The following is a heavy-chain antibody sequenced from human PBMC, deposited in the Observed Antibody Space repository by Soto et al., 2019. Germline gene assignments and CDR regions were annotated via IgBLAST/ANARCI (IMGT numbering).Heavy chain of an antibody. D-gene: IGHD5-18*01. J-gene: IGHJ4*02. V-gene: IGHV3-23*01. CDR2: ISGSGGST. CDR3: AKEATGQRYSYGYEGGNFDY. CDR1: GFTFSSYA. Sequence: GGSLRLSCAASGFTFSSYAMSWVRQAPGKGLEWVSAISGSGGSTYYADSVKGRFTISRDNSKNTLYLQMNSLRAEDTAVYYCAKEATGQRYSYGYEGGNFDYWGQGTLVTVSS.